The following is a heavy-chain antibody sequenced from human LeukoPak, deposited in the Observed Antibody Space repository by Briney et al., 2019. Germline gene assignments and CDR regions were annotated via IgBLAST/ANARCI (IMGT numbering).Heavy chain of an antibody. CDR3: ARGPPRGKYYYMDV. Sequence: GGSLRLSCAASGFTFSSFDIHWVRQPKGQGPEWVSTIGTASDTYYPGSVEGRFTLSRDNAKNSLYLQMNSLTAGDTAVYYCARGPPRGKYYYMDVWGKGTTVTVSS. J-gene: IGHJ6*03. CDR1: GFTFSSFD. V-gene: IGHV3-13*01. D-gene: IGHD1-1*01. CDR2: IGTASDT.